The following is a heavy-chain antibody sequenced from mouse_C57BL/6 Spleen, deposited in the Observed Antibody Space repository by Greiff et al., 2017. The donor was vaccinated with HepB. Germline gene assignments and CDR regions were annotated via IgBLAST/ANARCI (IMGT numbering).Heavy chain of an antibody. D-gene: IGHD2-5*01. Sequence: EVHLVESGGGLVQPGGSLKLSCAASGFTFSDYYMYWVRQTPEKRLEWVAYISNGGGSTYYPDTVKGRFTISRDNAKNTLYLQMSRLKSEDTAMYYCARTHYSNYDYAMDYWGQGTSVTVSS. CDR3: ARTHYSNYDYAMDY. CDR2: ISNGGGST. CDR1: GFTFSDYY. V-gene: IGHV5-12*01. J-gene: IGHJ4*01.